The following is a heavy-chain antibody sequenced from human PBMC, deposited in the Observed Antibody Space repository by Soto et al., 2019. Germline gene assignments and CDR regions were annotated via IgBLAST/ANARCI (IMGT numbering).Heavy chain of an antibody. D-gene: IGHD3-10*01. V-gene: IGHV4-31*03. CDR1: CASIRSGVYY. CDR3: ARVLRSGLSGTDYNHYAFDI. Sequence: TFTVSCASIRSGVYYCIWSGEHPGNVLEWIGYIYDSGSTYYNPSLKSRVTISVDTSKNQFSLKLSSVTAADTAVYYCARVLRSGLSGTDYNHYAFDIWCQGTMVA. CDR2: IYDSGST. J-gene: IGHJ3*02.